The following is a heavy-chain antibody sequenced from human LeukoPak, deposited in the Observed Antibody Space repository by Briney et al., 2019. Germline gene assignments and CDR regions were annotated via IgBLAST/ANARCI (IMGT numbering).Heavy chain of an antibody. D-gene: IGHD4-17*01. CDR1: GITFTDYA. V-gene: IGHV3-9*01. Sequence: GGSLRLSCSISGITFTDYAVHWVRQVPGKGLEWVSGILWNGGETGYADSVKGRFTISRDKVKNFLYLQMNSLRVEDTALYFCTRDMRPGGADVWGQGTTVTVSS. CDR3: TRDMRPGGADV. CDR2: ILWNGGET. J-gene: IGHJ6*02.